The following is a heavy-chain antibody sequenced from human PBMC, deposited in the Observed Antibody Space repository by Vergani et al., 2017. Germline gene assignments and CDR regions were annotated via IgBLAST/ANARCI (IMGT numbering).Heavy chain of an antibody. CDR2: IYYSGST. J-gene: IGHJ2*01. CDR1: GGSISSSSYY. D-gene: IGHD7-27*01. CDR3: ARSTGWGSILQRAYWYFDL. V-gene: IGHV4-39*07. Sequence: QLQLQESGPGLVKPSETLSLTCTVSGGSISSSSYYWGWIRQPPGKGLEWIGSIYYSGSTYYNPSLKSRVTISVETSKNQFSLKLSSVTAADTAVYYCARSTGWGSILQRAYWYFDLWGRGTLVTVSS.